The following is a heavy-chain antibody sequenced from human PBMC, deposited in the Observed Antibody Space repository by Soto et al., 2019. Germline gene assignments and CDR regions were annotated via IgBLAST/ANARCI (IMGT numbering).Heavy chain of an antibody. CDR1: GGSINSGGYC. Sequence: QVQLQESGPGLVKPSQTLSLTCTVSGGSINSGGYCWSWIRQHPGKGLEWIGCITYGGSTSYNAARKSRVTRSVDTSKNLLSLTLSSVTAADTTVYYCSRGILVWGQGTLITVS. CDR2: ITYGGST. CDR3: SRGILV. J-gene: IGHJ4*02. D-gene: IGHD5-18*01. V-gene: IGHV4-31*03.